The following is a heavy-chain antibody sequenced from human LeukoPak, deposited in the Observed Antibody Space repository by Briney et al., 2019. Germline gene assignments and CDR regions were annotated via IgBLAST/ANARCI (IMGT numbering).Heavy chain of an antibody. CDR1: GFTFSSYE. D-gene: IGHD6-19*01. J-gene: IGHJ3*02. Sequence: PGGSLRLSCAASGFTFSSYEMNWVRQAPGKGLEWVSYISSSGSTIYYADSVKGRFTISRDNSKNTLYLQMNSLRAEDTAVYYCAKRWIAVATDAFDIWGQGTMVTVSS. V-gene: IGHV3-48*03. CDR2: ISSSGSTI. CDR3: AKRWIAVATDAFDI.